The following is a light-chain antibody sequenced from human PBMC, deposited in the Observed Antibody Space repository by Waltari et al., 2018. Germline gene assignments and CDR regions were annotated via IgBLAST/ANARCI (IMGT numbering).Light chain of an antibody. CDR2: KAS. CDR1: ENINSY. V-gene: IGKV1-39*01. Sequence: DIQMTQSPSSLSASVGARVTITCRASENINSYLNWYTQKSGKAPQLLIYKASTLLSGVPSRFSGSGSGTDYTFTISSLQSEDVGTYDCQHNYGIPLTFAGVTKVEIK. J-gene: IGKJ4*02. CDR3: QHNYGIPLT.